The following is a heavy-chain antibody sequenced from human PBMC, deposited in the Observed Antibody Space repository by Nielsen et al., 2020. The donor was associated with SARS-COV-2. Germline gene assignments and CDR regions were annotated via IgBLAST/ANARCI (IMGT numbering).Heavy chain of an antibody. CDR1: GFTFSSYA. D-gene: IGHD3-10*01. V-gene: IGHV3-23*03. CDR2: IHSDPSNT. J-gene: IGHJ4*02. Sequence: GGSLRLSCAASGFTFSSYAMSWVRQAPGKGLEWVSVIHSDPSNTYYVDSVKGRFTISRDNSKKTLFLQMDSLRVEDTAVYFCTRVRVGDFYGSDYWGQGTRVTVSS. CDR3: TRVRVGDFYGSDY.